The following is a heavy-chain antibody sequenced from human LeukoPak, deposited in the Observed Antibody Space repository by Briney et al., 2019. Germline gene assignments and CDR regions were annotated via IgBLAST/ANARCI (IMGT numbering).Heavy chain of an antibody. J-gene: IGHJ4*02. CDR3: ARRLRGDPFDY. CDR1: GGSISSSSYY. CDR2: IYYSGST. D-gene: IGHD4-17*01. V-gene: IGHV4-39*01. Sequence: SETLPLTCTVSGGSISSSSYYWGWIRQPPGKGLEWVGSIYYSGSTYYNPSLKSRVTISVDTSKNQFSLKLSSVTAADTAVYYCARRLRGDPFDYWGQGTLVTVSS.